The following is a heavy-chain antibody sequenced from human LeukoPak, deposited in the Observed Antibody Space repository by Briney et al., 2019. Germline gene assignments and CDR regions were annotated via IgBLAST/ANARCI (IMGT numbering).Heavy chain of an antibody. D-gene: IGHD3-3*01. CDR2: ISGSGGYT. V-gene: IGHV3-23*01. J-gene: IGHJ4*02. CDR1: GFTLSSYA. CDR3: AKALYDDYHY. Sequence: GGSLRLSCAASGFTLSSYAMSWVRQAPGKGLEWVSAISGSGGYTYYADSVKGRFTISRDNSKNTLYLQMNSLRADDTAVYYCAKALYDDYHYWGQGTLVTVSS.